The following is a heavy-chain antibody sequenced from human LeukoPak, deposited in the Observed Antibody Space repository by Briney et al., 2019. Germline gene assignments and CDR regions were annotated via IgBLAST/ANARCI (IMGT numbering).Heavy chain of an antibody. CDR1: GGSISGYF. V-gene: IGHV4-4*07. CDR3: AREARGGSTYFDN. CDR2: IYSSGST. Sequence: SETLSLTCTVSGGSISGYFWAWIRRPAGEGLEWIGRIYSSGSTNYNLSLKSRVTMSVDTSKNQFSLSLTSVTAADTALYSCAREARGGSTYFDNWGQGTLVTVSS. D-gene: IGHD1-26*01. J-gene: IGHJ4*02.